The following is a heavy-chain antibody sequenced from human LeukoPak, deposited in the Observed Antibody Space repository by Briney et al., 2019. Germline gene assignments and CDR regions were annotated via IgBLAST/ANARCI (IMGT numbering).Heavy chain of an antibody. J-gene: IGHJ6*03. CDR1: GFTFSSYA. CDR2: ISSNGGST. CDR3: ARDHSSASYTYYYYYMDV. D-gene: IGHD1-26*01. Sequence: GGSLRLSCAASGFTFSSYAMHWVRQAPGKGLEYVSAISSNGGSTYYANSVKGRFTISRDNSKNTLYLQMGSLRAEDMAVYYCARDHSSASYTYYYYYMDVWGKGTTVTVSS. V-gene: IGHV3-64*01.